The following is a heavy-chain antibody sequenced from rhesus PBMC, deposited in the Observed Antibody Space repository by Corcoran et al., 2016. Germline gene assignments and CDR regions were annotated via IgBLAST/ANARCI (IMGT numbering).Heavy chain of an antibody. J-gene: IGHJ4*01. V-gene: IGHV3S16*01. Sequence: EVQLVESGGGLVQPGGSLRLSCAASGFTFSSYGMSWVRQAPGKGLEWVSSISRASSYIYDADSVKGRCTIARENAKNSLSLQMNSLRAEDTAVYYCTSGSSSLGYWGQGVLVTVSS. CDR2: ISRASSYI. CDR3: TSGSSSLGY. CDR1: GFTFSSYG. D-gene: IGHD4-29*01.